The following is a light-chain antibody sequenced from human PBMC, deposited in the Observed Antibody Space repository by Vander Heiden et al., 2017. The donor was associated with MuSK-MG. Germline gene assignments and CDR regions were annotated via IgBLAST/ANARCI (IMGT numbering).Light chain of an antibody. CDR2: KSS. CDR1: QSIGAW. J-gene: IGKJ4*01. CDR3: QQYYSYRLT. V-gene: IGKV1-5*03. Sequence: DIQMTQSPSTLSASVRDRVTITCRASQSIGAWLASYQQYPGKAPKLLIFKSSSLESAVPSTFSGAGSGTEFTLTISDLQPDDFATYYCQQYYSYRLTFGGGTKVEIK.